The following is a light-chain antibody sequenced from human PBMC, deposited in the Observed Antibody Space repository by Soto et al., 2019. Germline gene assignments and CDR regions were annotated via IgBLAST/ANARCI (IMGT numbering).Light chain of an antibody. Sequence: DIVLSQSPESLAVSLGERATINCKCSPSVLYSSNNKNYLVWYQQKPGQPPKLLIYWASTRESGVPDRFSGSGSGTDFTLTISSLQAEDVAVYYCQQYYSSPRTFGQGGKVDIK. CDR1: PSVLYSSNNKNY. J-gene: IGKJ1*01. CDR3: QQYYSSPRT. CDR2: WAS. V-gene: IGKV4-1*01.